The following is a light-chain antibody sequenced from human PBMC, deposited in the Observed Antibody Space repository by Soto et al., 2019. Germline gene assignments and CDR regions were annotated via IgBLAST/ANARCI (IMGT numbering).Light chain of an antibody. J-gene: IGKJ4*01. CDR2: GAS. CDR1: RSVGTF. CDR3: QQYSSSPPLT. V-gene: IGKV3-20*01. Sequence: EIVMTQSPATLSVVPGESATLSCRASRSVGTFLAWYQQKPGQAPRLLIYGASSRATVIPDRFSGSGSGTDFTLTISRLEPEDFAVYYCQQYSSSPPLTFGGGTKVDI.